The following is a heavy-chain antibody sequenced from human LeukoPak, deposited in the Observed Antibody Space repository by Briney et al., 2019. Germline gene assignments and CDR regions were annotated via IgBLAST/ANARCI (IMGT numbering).Heavy chain of an antibody. CDR2: MYSGGDR. D-gene: IGHD4-17*01. Sequence: GGSLRLSCAASGFTVSSNYMSWVRQAPGKGLEWVSVMYSGGDRYYADSVKGRFTISRDNSKNTLYLQMNSLRAEDTAVYYCARDRRTPGDSIPYYFDYWGQGTLVTVSS. CDR3: ARDRRTPGDSIPYYFDY. J-gene: IGHJ4*02. CDR1: GFTVSSNY. V-gene: IGHV3-66*02.